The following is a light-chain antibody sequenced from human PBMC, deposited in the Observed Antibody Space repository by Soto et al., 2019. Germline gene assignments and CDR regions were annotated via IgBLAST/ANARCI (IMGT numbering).Light chain of an antibody. CDR2: AAS. CDR3: QQGYST. CDR1: QGISSY. Sequence: AIRMTQSPSSLSASTGDRVTITCRASQGISSYLAWYQQKPGKAPKLLIYAASSLQSGVPSRFSGSGSGTDFTLTISSLQPEDFATYYCQQGYSTFGQGTKVDIK. V-gene: IGKV1-8*01. J-gene: IGKJ1*01.